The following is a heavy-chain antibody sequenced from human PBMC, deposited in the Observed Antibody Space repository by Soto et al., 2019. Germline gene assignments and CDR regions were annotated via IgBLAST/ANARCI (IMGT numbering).Heavy chain of an antibody. CDR2: IYYSGST. V-gene: IGHV4-39*01. CDR3: ARHDWNGVDY. CDR1: GGSISRSSYY. J-gene: IGHJ4*02. Sequence: QLQLQESGPGLVKPSETLSLTCTVSGGSISRSSYYWGWIRQPPGKGLEWIGSIYYSGSTHYNPSLKSRVTISVDTSKNQCSLKLSSVTAADTAVYYCARHDWNGVDYWGQGTLVTVSS. D-gene: IGHD1-1*01.